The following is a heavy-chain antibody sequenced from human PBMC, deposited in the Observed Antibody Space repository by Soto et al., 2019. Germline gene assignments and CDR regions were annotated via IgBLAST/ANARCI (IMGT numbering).Heavy chain of an antibody. CDR2: INHSGST. Sequence: QVQLQQWGAGLLKPSETLSLTCAVYGGSFSGYYWSWIRQPPGKGLEWIGEINHSGSTNYNPSLKSRVTISVDTSKNQFSLKLSSVTAADTAVYYCARGKVKTGSSSPQGVEGYYMDVWGKGTTVTVSS. CDR3: ARGKVKTGSSSPQGVEGYYMDV. V-gene: IGHV4-34*01. D-gene: IGHD6-6*01. J-gene: IGHJ6*03. CDR1: GGSFSGYY.